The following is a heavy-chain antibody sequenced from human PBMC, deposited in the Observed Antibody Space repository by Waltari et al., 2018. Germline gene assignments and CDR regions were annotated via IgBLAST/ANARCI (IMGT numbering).Heavy chain of an antibody. D-gene: IGHD3-3*01. Sequence: QVQLQESGPGLVKPSETLSLTCTVSGGSISTYYCSWIRQPPGKGLEWIGCIYYSGSTNYNPSLKSRVTISVDTSKNQFSLKLSAVTAADTAVYYCARGGFWRNYFDNWGQGTLVTVSS. CDR2: IYYSGST. CDR1: GGSISTYY. J-gene: IGHJ4*02. V-gene: IGHV4-59*01. CDR3: ARGGFWRNYFDN.